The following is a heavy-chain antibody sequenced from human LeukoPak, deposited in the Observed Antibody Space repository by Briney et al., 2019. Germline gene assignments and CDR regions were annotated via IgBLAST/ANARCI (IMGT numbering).Heavy chain of an antibody. Sequence: GESLKISCKGSGYSFTSYWMHWVRQAPGKGLVWVSRINSDGSSTSYADSVKGRFAISRDNAKNSLYLQMNSLRAEDTAVYYCARGGPSTIFGVVIITASAFDIWGQGTMVTVSS. J-gene: IGHJ3*02. CDR1: GYSFTSYW. CDR2: INSDGSST. D-gene: IGHD3-3*01. V-gene: IGHV3-74*01. CDR3: ARGGPSTIFGVVIITASAFDI.